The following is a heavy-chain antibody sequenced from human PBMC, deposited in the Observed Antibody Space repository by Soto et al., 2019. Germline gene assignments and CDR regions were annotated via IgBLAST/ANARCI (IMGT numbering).Heavy chain of an antibody. CDR1: GGTFSSYA. J-gene: IGHJ4*02. D-gene: IGHD5-12*01. CDR3: AMAGFIVAAAPYYFDY. CDR2: IIPIFGTA. Sequence: SVKVSCKASGGTFSSYAISWVRQAPGRGLEWMGGIIPIFGTANYAQKFQGRVTITADESTSTAYMELSSLRSEDTAVYYCAMAGFIVAAAPYYFDYWGQGTLVTVSS. V-gene: IGHV1-69*13.